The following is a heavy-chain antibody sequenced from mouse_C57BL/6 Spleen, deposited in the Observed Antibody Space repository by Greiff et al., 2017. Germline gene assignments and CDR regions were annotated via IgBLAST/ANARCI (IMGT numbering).Heavy chain of an antibody. V-gene: IGHV1-15*01. CDR1: GYTFTDYE. J-gene: IGHJ1*03. Sequence: QVQLQESGAELVRPGASVTLSCKASGYTFTDYEMHWVKQTPVHGLEWIGAIDPATGGTAYNQKFKGKAILTADKSSSTAYMELRSLTSEDSAVYYCTRYGSRYWYFDVWGTGTTVTVSS. CDR2: IDPATGGT. CDR3: TRYGSRYWYFDV. D-gene: IGHD1-1*01.